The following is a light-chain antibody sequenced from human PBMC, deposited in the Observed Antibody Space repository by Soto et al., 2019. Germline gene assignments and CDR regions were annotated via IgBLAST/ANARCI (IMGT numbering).Light chain of an antibody. CDR1: QSISNY. CDR2: AAS. V-gene: IGKV1-39*01. CDR3: QQSYRTPWT. J-gene: IGKJ1*01. Sequence: DTPMTQSPSSLSASVGDRVTITCRASQSISNYLNWYQQTPGKPPKLLIYAASNLQSGVPSRFSGSGSGTDFTLTISSLQPEDFATYYCQQSYRTPWTFGQGTKVEI.